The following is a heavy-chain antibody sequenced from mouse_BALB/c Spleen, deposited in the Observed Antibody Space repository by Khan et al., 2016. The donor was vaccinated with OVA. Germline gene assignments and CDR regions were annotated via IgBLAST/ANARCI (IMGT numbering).Heavy chain of an antibody. CDR1: GYTFTDFA. CDR3: ARGSGNSRFAY. V-gene: IGHV1S137*01. D-gene: IGHD1-3*01. J-gene: IGHJ3*01. Sequence: QVQLKQSGAELVRPGVSVKISCKGSGYTFTDFAIHWVKQSHAKSLEWIGVISTYYGDASYNQKFKGKATMTVDKSSSTAYMELARLTSEDSAIFDCARGSGNSRFAYWGQGTLVTVSA. CDR2: ISTYYGDA.